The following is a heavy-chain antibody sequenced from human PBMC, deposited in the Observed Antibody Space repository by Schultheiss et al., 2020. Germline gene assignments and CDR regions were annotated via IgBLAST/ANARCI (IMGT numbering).Heavy chain of an antibody. Sequence: GGSLRLSCAASGFTFSSYGMHWVRQAPGKGLEWVAVIWYDGSNKYYADSVKGRFTISRDNSKNTLYLQMNSLRAEDTAVYYCARDLSSSSSRGMYYYYGMDVWGQGTTVNVSS. D-gene: IGHD6-6*01. CDR2: IWYDGSNK. J-gene: IGHJ6*02. CDR3: ARDLSSSSSRGMYYYYGMDV. V-gene: IGHV3-33*01. CDR1: GFTFSSYG.